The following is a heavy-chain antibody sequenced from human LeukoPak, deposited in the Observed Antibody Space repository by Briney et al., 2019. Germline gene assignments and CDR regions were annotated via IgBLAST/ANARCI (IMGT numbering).Heavy chain of an antibody. J-gene: IGHJ5*02. V-gene: IGHV1-46*01. CDR1: GYTFTSYY. Sequence: ASVKVSCKASGYTFTSYYINWVRQAPGQGLEWMGIINPSGGSTSYAQKFQGRVTMTRDTSTSTVFMELSSLRSEDTAVYYCARGLITMVRGKSWFDPWGQGTLVTVSS. CDR2: INPSGGST. CDR3: ARGLITMVRGKSWFDP. D-gene: IGHD3-10*01.